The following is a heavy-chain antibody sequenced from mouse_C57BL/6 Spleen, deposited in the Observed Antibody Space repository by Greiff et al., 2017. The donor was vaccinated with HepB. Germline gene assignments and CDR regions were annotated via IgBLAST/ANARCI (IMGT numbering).Heavy chain of an antibody. V-gene: IGHV5-17*01. CDR2: ISSGSSTI. Sequence: EVQLQESGGGLVKPGGSLKLSCAASGFTFSDYGMHWVRQAPEKGLEWVAYISSGSSTIYYADTVKGRFTISRDNAKNTLFLQMTSLRSEDTAMYYCARRENYYGSSPLDYWGQGTTLTVSS. CDR3: ARRENYYGSSPLDY. J-gene: IGHJ2*01. CDR1: GFTFSDYG. D-gene: IGHD1-1*01.